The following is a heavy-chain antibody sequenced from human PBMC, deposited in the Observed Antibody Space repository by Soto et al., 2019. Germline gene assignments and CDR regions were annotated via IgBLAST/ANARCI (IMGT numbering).Heavy chain of an antibody. CDR2: IYHSGST. CDR1: GGYISNSNW. J-gene: IGHJ5*02. V-gene: IGHV4-4*02. Sequence: QVQLQESGPGLVEPSGTLSHTCAVSGGYISNSNWWTWVRQPPGKGLEWIGEIYHSGSTNQNPSLKSRVTISVDKSKNQFSLKLTSVTAADTAVYYCARVEGETTYYYGNWFDPWGQGTLVTVSS. D-gene: IGHD3-22*01. CDR3: ARVEGETTYYYGNWFDP.